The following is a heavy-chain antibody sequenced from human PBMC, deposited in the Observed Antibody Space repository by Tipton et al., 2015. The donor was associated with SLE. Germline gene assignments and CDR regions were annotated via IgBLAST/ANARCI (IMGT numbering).Heavy chain of an antibody. J-gene: IGHJ4*02. D-gene: IGHD3-22*01. CDR2: IYHSGST. CDR1: GFSISSGYY. CDR3: TRDPYYYDSSGSPYNY. V-gene: IGHV4-38-2*02. Sequence: TLSLTCTVSGFSISSGYYWGWFRQPPGKGLEWIGSIYHSGSTYYNPSLKSRVTISVDTSKNQFSLKLNSVTAADTAVYYCTRDPYYYDSSGSPYNYWGQGTLVTVSS.